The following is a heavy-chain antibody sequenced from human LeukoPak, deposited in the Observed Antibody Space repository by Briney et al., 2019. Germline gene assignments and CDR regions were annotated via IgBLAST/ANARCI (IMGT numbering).Heavy chain of an antibody. CDR1: GGTFSSYA. Sequence: SVKVSCKASGGTFSSYAISWVRQAPGQGLEWMGGIIPIFGTANYAQKFQGRVTITTDESTSTAYMELSSLRSEDTAVYYCARTGGGRGSFDYWGQGTLVTVSS. V-gene: IGHV1-69*05. CDR3: ARTGGGRGSFDY. CDR2: IIPIFGTA. D-gene: IGHD3-16*01. J-gene: IGHJ4*02.